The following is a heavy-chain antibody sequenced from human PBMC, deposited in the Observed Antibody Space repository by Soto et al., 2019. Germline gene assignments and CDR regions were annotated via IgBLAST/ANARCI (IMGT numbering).Heavy chain of an antibody. CDR3: SRVDPGETSPFDH. CDR2: INPFDGSR. J-gene: IGHJ4*02. D-gene: IGHD3-10*01. Sequence: QVQLVQSGAEVKKPGASVKVSCKASGYIFTSYYIHWVRQAPGQGLEWMGWINPFDGSRMFAQSFQGRVTMTRDSFTSTVYMEVSILRSEGTAVYYCSRVDPGETSPFDHWGQGTLVTVSS. CDR1: GYIFTSYY. V-gene: IGHV1-46*03.